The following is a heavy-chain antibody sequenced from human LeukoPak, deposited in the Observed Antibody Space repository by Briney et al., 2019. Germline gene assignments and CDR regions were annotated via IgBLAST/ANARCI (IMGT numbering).Heavy chain of an antibody. CDR1: GYTFTSYG. J-gene: IGHJ6*03. CDR3: ARVGGDHLYYYYMDI. CDR2: IIPIFGTA. V-gene: IGHV1-69*05. D-gene: IGHD2-21*02. Sequence: GASVKVSCKASGYTFTSYGISWVRQAPGQGLEWMGGIIPIFGTANYAQKFQGRVTITTDESTSTAYMELSSLRSEDTAVYYCARVGGDHLYYYYMDIWGKGTTVTVSS.